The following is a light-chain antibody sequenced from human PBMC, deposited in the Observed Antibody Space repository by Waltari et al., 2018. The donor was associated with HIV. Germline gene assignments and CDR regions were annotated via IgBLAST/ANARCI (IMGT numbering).Light chain of an antibody. J-gene: IGLJ3*02. CDR3: TSYASITSWV. Sequence: QSALTQPASVSGSPGQSITISCTGPSSDVGALNFVSWYQQHPGKAPKLMIYDVSHRSSGIPDRFSGSKSDNTASLTISGLQAEDEADYYCTSYASITSWVFGGGTKVTVL. CDR2: DVS. CDR1: SSDVGALNF. V-gene: IGLV2-14*03.